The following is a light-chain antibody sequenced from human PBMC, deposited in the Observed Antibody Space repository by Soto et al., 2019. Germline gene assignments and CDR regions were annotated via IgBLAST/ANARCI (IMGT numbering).Light chain of an antibody. CDR2: LGS. CDR3: MQALQTPPT. J-gene: IGKJ2*01. Sequence: DIVMTQSPLSLPVTPGEPASISCRSSQTLLHSNGYKYLDWYLQKPGQSPQLLIYLGSNRASGVPDRFSGSGSGTDFTLKISRAEAEDVGVYYCMQALQTPPTFGQGTKVEIK. CDR1: QTLLHSNGYKY. V-gene: IGKV2-28*01.